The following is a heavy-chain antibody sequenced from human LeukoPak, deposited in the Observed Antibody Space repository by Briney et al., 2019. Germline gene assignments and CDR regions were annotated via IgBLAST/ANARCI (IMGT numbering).Heavy chain of an antibody. Sequence: PSQTLSLTCTVSGGSISSGSYYWSWIRQPAGKGLEWIGCIYTSGSTNYNPSLKSRVTISVDTSKNQFSLKLSSVIAADTAVYYCARGGRDGYSTNDYWGQGTLVTVSS. V-gene: IGHV4-61*02. D-gene: IGHD5-24*01. J-gene: IGHJ4*02. CDR1: GGSISSGSYY. CDR2: IYTSGST. CDR3: ARGGRDGYSTNDY.